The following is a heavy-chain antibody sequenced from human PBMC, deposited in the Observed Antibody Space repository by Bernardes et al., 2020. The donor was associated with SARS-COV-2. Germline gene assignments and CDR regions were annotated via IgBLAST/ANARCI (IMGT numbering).Heavy chain of an antibody. CDR2: VSYSGGSA. V-gene: IGHV3-23*01. CDR1: GLTFSLYS. CDR3: AKDKLEYSYGCMDV. J-gene: IGHJ6*02. D-gene: IGHD5-18*01. Sequence: GGSLRLSCAASGLTFSLYSMSWVRQASGKGLEWVAVVSYSGGSAYYADSVRGRFTISRDNSRNTLYLQMTSLRVEDTAVYYCAKDKLEYSYGCMDVWGQGAAVTVSS.